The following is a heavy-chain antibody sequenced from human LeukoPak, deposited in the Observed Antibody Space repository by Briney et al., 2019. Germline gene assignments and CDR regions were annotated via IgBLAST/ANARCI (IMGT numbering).Heavy chain of an antibody. V-gene: IGHV3-33*06. J-gene: IGHJ4*02. CDR3: AKDNDAYGDSYFDS. D-gene: IGHD4-17*01. CDR1: GFSFSNYG. CDR2: IWHDGSHA. Sequence: GRSLRLSCAASGFSFSNYGFHWVSQTPGKGLEWAAVIWHDGSHAYYSDSVKGRFTISRDNAKNTVYLQMDSLRVEDTAIYYCAKDNDAYGDSYFDSWGQGTLVTVSS.